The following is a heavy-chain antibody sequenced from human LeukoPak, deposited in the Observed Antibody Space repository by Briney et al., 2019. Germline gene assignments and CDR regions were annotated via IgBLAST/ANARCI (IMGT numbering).Heavy chain of an antibody. J-gene: IGHJ4*02. V-gene: IGHV4-39*02. D-gene: IGHD3-10*01. CDR3: ARTRYYYGSRSYGAPYYFDY. Sequence: SETLSLTCTVSGGSISSSNYYWGWIRQPPGKGLEWIASIHYSETTYYNPSLKSRVTISVDTSKNHFSLKLSSVTAADTAVYYCARTRYYYGSRSYGAPYYFDYWGQGTLVTVSS. CDR2: IHYSETT. CDR1: GGSISSSNYY.